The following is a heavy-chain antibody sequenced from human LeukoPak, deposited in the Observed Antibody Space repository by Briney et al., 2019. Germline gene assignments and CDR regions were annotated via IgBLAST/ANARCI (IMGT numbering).Heavy chain of an antibody. CDR3: ARDMTYHGSGSYPRGFDP. J-gene: IGHJ5*02. Sequence: SETLSLTCTVSGGSISSYYWSWIRQPPGKGLEWIGYIYYSGSTNYNPSLKSRVTISVDTSKTQFSLKLSSVTAADTAVYYCARDMTYHGSGSYPRGFDPWGQGTLVTVSS. CDR2: IYYSGST. CDR1: GGSISSYY. V-gene: IGHV4-59*01. D-gene: IGHD1-26*01.